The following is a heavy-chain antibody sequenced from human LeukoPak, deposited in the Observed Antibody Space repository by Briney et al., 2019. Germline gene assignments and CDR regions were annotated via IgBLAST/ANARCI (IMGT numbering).Heavy chain of an antibody. J-gene: IGHJ5*02. V-gene: IGHV3-48*03. CDR1: GFTFSSYE. D-gene: IGHD2-8*01. CDR3: ARRANVLRGYNWFDP. CDR2: ISSSGSTI. Sequence: GGSLRLSCAASGFTFSSYEMNWVRQAPGKGLEWVSYISSSGSTIYYADSVKGRFTISRDNAKNSLYLQMNSLRAEDTAVYYCARRANVLRGYNWFDPWGQGTLVTVSS.